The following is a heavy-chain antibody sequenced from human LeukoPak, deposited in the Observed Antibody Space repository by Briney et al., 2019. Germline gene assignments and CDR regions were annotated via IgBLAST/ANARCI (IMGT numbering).Heavy chain of an antibody. CDR2: IYTSGSI. CDR1: GGSISVYY. V-gene: IGHV4-4*07. J-gene: IGHJ4*02. Sequence: SETLSLTCTVSGGSISVYYWSWIRQPAGKGLGWIGRIYTSGSINYNPSLKSRVAISVDTSKNQFSLRLRSVTAADTAVYFCARVDVAGYFDHWGQGTPVTVSS. CDR3: ARVDVAGYFDH. D-gene: IGHD6-19*01.